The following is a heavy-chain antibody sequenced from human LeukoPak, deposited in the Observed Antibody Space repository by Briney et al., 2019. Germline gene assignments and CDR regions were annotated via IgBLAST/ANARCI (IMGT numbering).Heavy chain of an antibody. CDR2: INPNSGAT. Sequence: ASVKVSCKASGYTFIEYFMHWVRQAPGQGLEWVGWINPNSGATNYAQNFQGRVTMTRDTSINTVYMELSRLRSDDTAVYYCAKISITAGTRSFDYWGQGTLVTVSS. CDR1: GYTFIEYF. J-gene: IGHJ4*02. CDR3: AKISITAGTRSFDY. D-gene: IGHD6-13*01. V-gene: IGHV1-2*02.